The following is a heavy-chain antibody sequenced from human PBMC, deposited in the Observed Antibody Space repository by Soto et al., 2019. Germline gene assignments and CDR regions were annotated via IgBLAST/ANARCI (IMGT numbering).Heavy chain of an antibody. CDR2: MYHNGGS. CDR3: TCCGHDYKIDN. CDR1: GASIGSRTW. D-gene: IGHD2-21*01. J-gene: IGHJ4*02. V-gene: IGHV4-4*02. Sequence: QVQLQESGPGLVKPSETLSLTCAVSGASIGSRTWWTWVRQSPGKGLEWIGEMYHNGGSNYNPSLKSRVAISTDTSKNQFSLTLTSVTAADTAMYYCTCCGHDYKIDNWGQGSLVTVSS.